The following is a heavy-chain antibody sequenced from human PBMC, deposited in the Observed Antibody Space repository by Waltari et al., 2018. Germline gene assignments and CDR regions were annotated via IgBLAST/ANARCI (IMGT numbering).Heavy chain of an antibody. V-gene: IGHV1-69*08. D-gene: IGHD3-10*01. CDR3: ARALGFLGS. CDR1: GGTFSSYA. J-gene: IGHJ4*02. Sequence: QVQLVQSGAEVKKPGSSVKVSCKASGGTFSSYAISGVRQAPGQGLEWMGRSSPILCTANYEQKVQGRVTVNADKSKSTAYMELSSLRAEDTAVYYCARALGFLGSWGQGTLVTVSA. CDR2: SSPILCTA.